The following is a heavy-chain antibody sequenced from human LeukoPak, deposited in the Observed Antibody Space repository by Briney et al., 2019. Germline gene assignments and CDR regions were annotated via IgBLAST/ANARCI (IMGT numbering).Heavy chain of an antibody. CDR3: AKDISSRSGAVDY. CDR2: ISWNSGSI. J-gene: IGHJ4*02. V-gene: IGHV3-9*01. D-gene: IGHD3-3*01. Sequence: WIRQHPGKGLEWVSGISWNSGSIGYADSVKGRFTISRDNAKNSLYLQMNSLRAEDTALYYCAKDISSRSGAVDYWGQGTLVTVSS.